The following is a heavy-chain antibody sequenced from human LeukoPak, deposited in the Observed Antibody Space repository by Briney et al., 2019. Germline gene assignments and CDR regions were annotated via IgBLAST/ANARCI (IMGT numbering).Heavy chain of an antibody. J-gene: IGHJ4*02. CDR1: GGSISSSSYY. V-gene: IGHV4-61*02. CDR3: ARDSGSYYFSAYTDY. Sequence: PSETLSLTCTVSGGSISSSSYYWSWIRQPAGKGLEWIGRIYTSGSTNYNPSLKSRVTISVDTSKNQFSLKLSSVTAADTAVYYCARDSGSYYFSAYTDYWGQGTLVTVSS. CDR2: IYTSGST. D-gene: IGHD1-26*01.